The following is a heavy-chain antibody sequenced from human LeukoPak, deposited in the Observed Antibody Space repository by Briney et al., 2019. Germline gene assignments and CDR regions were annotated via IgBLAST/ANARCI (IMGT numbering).Heavy chain of an antibody. CDR2: IYDRETT. V-gene: IGHV4-31*03. Sequence: SQTLSLTCTVSGGSISRGDYYWTWIRQHPGKGLEWIGYIYDRETTYYNPSLQSRITMSLDTSKNQFSVKLNSVTAADTAVYYCARGASRHGNWFDPWGQGTLVTVSS. CDR3: ARGASRHGNWFDP. CDR1: GGSISRGDYY. J-gene: IGHJ5*02.